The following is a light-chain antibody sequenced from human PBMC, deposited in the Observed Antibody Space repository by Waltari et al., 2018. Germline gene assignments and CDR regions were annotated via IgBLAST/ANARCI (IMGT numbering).Light chain of an antibody. Sequence: QSVLTQPPSVSGAPGQRVTISCTGSSSNTGAGYDVNWYQQLPGTAPKLLIYGNSNRLSGVLDLFSGSKLGASASLAISGLQAEDEAEYYCQAYDRSLSGSVFGGGTKLTVL. CDR1: SSNTGAGYD. V-gene: IGLV1-40*01. CDR2: GNS. CDR3: QAYDRSLSGSV. J-gene: IGLJ2*01.